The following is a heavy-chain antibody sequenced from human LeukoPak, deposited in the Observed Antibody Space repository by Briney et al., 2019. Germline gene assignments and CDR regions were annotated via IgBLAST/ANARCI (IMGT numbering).Heavy chain of an antibody. CDR1: GFTFSSHS. D-gene: IGHD6-13*01. J-gene: IGHJ4*02. Sequence: GGSLRLSCAASGFTFSSHSLMWVRQAPGKGLEWVSSISPDSGYIYYADSVKGRFTISRDNAENSLFLQMNSLGAEDTAVYYFAPCSAVTHYYFDYWGQGTLVTVSS. CDR3: APCSAVTHYYFDY. CDR2: ISPDSGYI. V-gene: IGHV3-21*01.